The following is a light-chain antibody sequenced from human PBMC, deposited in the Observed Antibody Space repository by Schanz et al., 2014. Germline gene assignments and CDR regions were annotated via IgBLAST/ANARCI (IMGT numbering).Light chain of an antibody. V-gene: IGLV2-11*01. CDR3: ASYTNTNTWV. CDR1: SSDVGGHNY. Sequence: QSALTQPRSVSGSPGQSVTISCAGTSSDVGGHNYVSWYQQHPGKAPKLIIYDVSVRPSGVPDRFSGSKSGNTASLTVSGLQAEDEADYYCASYTNTNTWVFGGGTKLTVL. CDR2: DVS. J-gene: IGLJ3*02.